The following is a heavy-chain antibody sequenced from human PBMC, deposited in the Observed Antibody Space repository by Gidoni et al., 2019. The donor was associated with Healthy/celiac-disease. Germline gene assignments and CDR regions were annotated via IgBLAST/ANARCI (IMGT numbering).Heavy chain of an antibody. Sequence: QVQLAQSGDEVNKPGASVTVSCKSSGYTFTSYYMHWVRQAPGQGLEWMGIINPSGGSTSYAQKFQGRVTMTRDTSTSTVYMELSSLRSEDTAVYYCARDAGYGDYEDWFDPWGQGTLVTVSS. J-gene: IGHJ5*02. CDR1: GYTFTSYY. CDR2: INPSGGST. V-gene: IGHV1-46*01. D-gene: IGHD4-17*01. CDR3: ARDAGYGDYEDWFDP.